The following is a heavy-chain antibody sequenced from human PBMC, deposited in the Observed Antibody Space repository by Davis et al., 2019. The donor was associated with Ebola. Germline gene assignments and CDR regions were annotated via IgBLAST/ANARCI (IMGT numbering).Heavy chain of an antibody. V-gene: IGHV4-59*01. Sequence: MPSETLSLTCTVSGGSISNYYWSWIRQPPGKGLEWIGNMFYRGNTNYNPSLRSRVTMSVETSKNQFSLRLSSVTAADTAVYYCARDGYNNDYSGIDVWGQGTTVTVSS. CDR2: MFYRGNT. D-gene: IGHD5-24*01. CDR1: GGSISNYY. J-gene: IGHJ6*02. CDR3: ARDGYNNDYSGIDV.